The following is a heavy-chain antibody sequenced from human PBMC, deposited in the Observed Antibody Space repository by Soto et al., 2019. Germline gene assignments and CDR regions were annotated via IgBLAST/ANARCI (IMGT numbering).Heavy chain of an antibody. CDR1: SVSNAW. CDR2: IKSKTDGGTT. CDR3: PRDAFYI. Sequence: SVSNAWMNWVRQAPGKGLEWVGRIKSKTDGGTTDYAAPVKGRFTISRDDSKNTLYLQMNSLKTEDTAVYYCPRDAFYIWGQGTMVTVSS. J-gene: IGHJ3*02. V-gene: IGHV3-15*07.